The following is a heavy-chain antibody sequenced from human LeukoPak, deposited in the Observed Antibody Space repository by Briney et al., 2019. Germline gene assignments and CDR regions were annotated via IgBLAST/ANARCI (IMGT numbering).Heavy chain of an antibody. J-gene: IGHJ6*03. V-gene: IGHV3-30*02. D-gene: IGHD3-10*01. CDR3: ARASYGSGISYYYYYMDV. CDR2: IGFAGSNK. Sequence: GGSLRLSCAASGFIFSSYGMHWVRRAPGRGRRGVEFIGFAGSNKYYADSVKGRFIISRDNSKNTLYLQMNSLRAEDTAVYYCARASYGSGISYYYYYMDVWGKGTTVTISS. CDR1: GFIFSSYG.